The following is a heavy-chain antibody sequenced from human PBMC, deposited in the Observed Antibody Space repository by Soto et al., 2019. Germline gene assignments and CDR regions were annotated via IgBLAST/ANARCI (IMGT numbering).Heavy chain of an antibody. Sequence: PSETLSLTCALFSGAISSSKWWSWVRQPPGKGLEWIGEIYHSGSTNYNPSLKSRVTISVDKSKNQYSLKLSSVTAADTAVYYCARGDRIAAAGTVGYFDYWGQGTLVTVSS. D-gene: IGHD6-13*01. CDR2: IYHSGST. CDR1: SGAISSSKW. J-gene: IGHJ4*02. V-gene: IGHV4-4*02. CDR3: ARGDRIAAAGTVGYFDY.